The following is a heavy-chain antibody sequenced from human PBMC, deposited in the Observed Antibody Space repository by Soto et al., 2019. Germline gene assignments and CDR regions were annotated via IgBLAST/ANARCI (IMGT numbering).Heavy chain of an antibody. Sequence: ASVKVSCKTSGYSFTKYGLHWVRQAPGQSLEWMGWINPGNGDTKYSQKFQGRVTITRDTSATTAYMELSSLRSEDSAVFYCARTDCSSTSCYNYYYYGMGVWGQGTTVTVSS. CDR2: INPGNGDT. V-gene: IGHV1-3*01. D-gene: IGHD2-2*01. CDR3: ARTDCSSTSCYNYYYYGMGV. CDR1: GYSFTKYG. J-gene: IGHJ6*02.